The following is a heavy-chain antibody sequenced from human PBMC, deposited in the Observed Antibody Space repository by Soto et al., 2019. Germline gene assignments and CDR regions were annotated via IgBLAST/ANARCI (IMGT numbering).Heavy chain of an antibody. Sequence: QVQVVQSGAEVKKSGASVKVSCRSSGYSFITYGISWVRQAPGQNLEWLGWISPYNGDTKYEQKLQGRVTLTTDTSTITGYMELRSLTSDDTAVYYCATTRSYGSDRPFDYWGQGTLVTVSS. CDR3: ATTRSYGSDRPFDY. CDR2: ISPYNGDT. V-gene: IGHV1-18*04. J-gene: IGHJ4*02. D-gene: IGHD3-10*01. CDR1: GYSFITYG.